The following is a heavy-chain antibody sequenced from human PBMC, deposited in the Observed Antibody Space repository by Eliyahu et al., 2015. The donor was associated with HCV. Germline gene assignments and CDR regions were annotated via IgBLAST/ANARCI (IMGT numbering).Heavy chain of an antibody. CDR3: AREEVGQWPLYYYYGMDV. CDR2: ISTYNDNT. J-gene: IGHJ6*02. D-gene: IGHD6-19*01. Sequence: QVQLVQPGVEVKKPGASVKXSCKASGYTFTSYGISWVRQAPGQGLEWMGWISTYNDNTNYAQKLQGRVTLXTDTSTSTAYMELRSLRSDDTAVYYCAREEVGQWPLYYYYGMDVWGQGTTVTVSS. V-gene: IGHV1-18*04. CDR1: GYTFTSYG.